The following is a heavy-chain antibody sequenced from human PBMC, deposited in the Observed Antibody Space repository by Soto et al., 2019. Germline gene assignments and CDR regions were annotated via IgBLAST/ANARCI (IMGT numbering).Heavy chain of an antibody. CDR3: ARVCITMIVVVLLTPVSMDV. CDR1: GFTFSSYA. J-gene: IGHJ6*02. D-gene: IGHD3-22*01. Sequence: LRLSCAASGFTFSSYAMHWVRQAPGKGLEWVAVISYDGSNKYYADSVKGRFTISRDNSKNTLYLQMNSLRAEDTAVYYCARVCITMIVVVLLTPVSMDVWGQGTTVTVSS. V-gene: IGHV3-30-3*01. CDR2: ISYDGSNK.